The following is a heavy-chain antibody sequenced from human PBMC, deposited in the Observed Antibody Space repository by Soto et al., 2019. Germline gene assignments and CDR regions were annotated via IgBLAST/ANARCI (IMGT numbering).Heavy chain of an antibody. D-gene: IGHD3-10*01. V-gene: IGHV3-33*01. J-gene: IGHJ5*02. CDR2: IWYDGSYR. Sequence: GGSLRLSCISSGFTFNTYGMFWARQAPGTGLEWVAGIWYDGSYRYYVDSVKGRFTVSRDNSKNTVYLEMNNLRGDDTAVYYCARISGSGHLGWFDPWGQGSLVTVSS. CDR3: ARISGSGHLGWFDP. CDR1: GFTFNTYG.